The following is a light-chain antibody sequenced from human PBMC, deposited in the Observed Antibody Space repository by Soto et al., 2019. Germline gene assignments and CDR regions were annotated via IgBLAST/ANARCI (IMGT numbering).Light chain of an antibody. V-gene: IGLV2-14*01. CDR3: CSYTSSSTLDL. Sequence: QSALTQPASVSGSPGQSITISCTGTSSDVGGYNYVSWYQQHPGKAPKLMIYDVSNRPSGVSNRFSGSKSGNTASLTISGLQAEDEADYYCCSYTSSSTLDLFGTGTKLTVL. CDR1: SSDVGGYNY. CDR2: DVS. J-gene: IGLJ1*01.